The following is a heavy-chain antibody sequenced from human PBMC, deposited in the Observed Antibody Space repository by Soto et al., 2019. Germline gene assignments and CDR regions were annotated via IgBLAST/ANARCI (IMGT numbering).Heavy chain of an antibody. D-gene: IGHD3-16*02. V-gene: IGHV1-3*01. J-gene: IGHJ6*03. CDR1: GYTFTSYA. CDR3: AGTYDYIWGSYRFFDMDV. CDR2: INAGNGNT. Sequence: ASVKVSCKASGYTFTSYAMHWVRQAPGQRLEWMGWINAGNGNTKYSQKIQGRVNITRDTSASTAYMELSSLISEDTAVYYFAGTYDYIWGSYRFFDMDVWGKGTTVTVSS.